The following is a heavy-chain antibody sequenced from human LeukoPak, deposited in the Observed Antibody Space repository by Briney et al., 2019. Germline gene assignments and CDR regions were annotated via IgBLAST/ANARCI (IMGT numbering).Heavy chain of an antibody. V-gene: IGHV1-24*01. Sequence: ASVKVSCKVSGYTLTELSMHWVRQAPGKGLEWMGGFDPEDGETIYAQKFQGRATMTEDTSTDTAYMELSSLRSEDTAVYYCATVRHYSYYYDSSGYYSDAFDIWGQGTMVTVSS. CDR1: GYTLTELS. D-gene: IGHD3-22*01. J-gene: IGHJ3*02. CDR2: FDPEDGET. CDR3: ATVRHYSYYYDSSGYYSDAFDI.